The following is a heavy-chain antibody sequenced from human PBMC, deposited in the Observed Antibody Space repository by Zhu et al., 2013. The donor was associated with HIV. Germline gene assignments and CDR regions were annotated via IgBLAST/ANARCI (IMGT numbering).Heavy chain of an antibody. J-gene: IGHJ4*02. CDR3: ARSVGSYPYFDS. CDR1: GYTFTSYA. V-gene: IGHV1-3*01. Sequence: QVQLVQSGAEVKIPGASVKFSCKASGYTFTSYAMHWVRQAPGQRLEWMGWINAGNDNTKYSQKFQGRITITRDTSASTAYMELSSLRSEDTAVYYCARSVGSYPYFDSWGQGTLVAVSS. D-gene: IGHD1-26*01. CDR2: INAGNDNT.